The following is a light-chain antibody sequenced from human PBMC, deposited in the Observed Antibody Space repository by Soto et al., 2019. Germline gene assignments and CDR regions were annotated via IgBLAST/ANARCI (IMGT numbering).Light chain of an antibody. CDR1: QSVSTN. Sequence: EIVMTQSPATLSVSPGERATLSCRASQSVSTNLVWYQQKPGQAPRLLIYGASTRASGIPARFSGSGSGTEFPLTISSLQSEDFAVYHCQQYNNWPPLTFGGGTKVEIK. J-gene: IGKJ4*01. CDR2: GAS. CDR3: QQYNNWPPLT. V-gene: IGKV3-15*01.